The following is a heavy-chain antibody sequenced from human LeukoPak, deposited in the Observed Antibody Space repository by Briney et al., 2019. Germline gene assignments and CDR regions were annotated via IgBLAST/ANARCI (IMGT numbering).Heavy chain of an antibody. CDR3: ARVTEHTAMVHWYFDL. CDR2: INPNSGGT. J-gene: IGHJ2*01. V-gene: IGHV1-2*02. Sequence: ASVKVSCKASGYMFTGHYMHCVRQAPGQGLEWMGWINPNSGGTNYAQKFQGRVTMTRDTSISTAYMELSSLRSNDTAVYYCARVTEHTAMVHWYFDLWGRGTLVTV. D-gene: IGHD5-18*01. CDR1: GYMFTGHY.